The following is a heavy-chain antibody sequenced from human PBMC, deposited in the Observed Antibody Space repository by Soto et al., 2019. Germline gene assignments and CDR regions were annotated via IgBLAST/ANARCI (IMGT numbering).Heavy chain of an antibody. CDR1: GFTFSSYW. Sequence: EVQLVESGGGLVQPGGSLRLSCAASGFTFSSYWMSWVRQAPGKGLEWVANIKQDGSEKYYVDSVKGRFTISRDNAKNSRYLQMNSLRAEDTAVYYCARERFGELYTLNYYYYGMDVWGQGTTVTVSS. CDR3: ARERFGELYTLNYYYYGMDV. D-gene: IGHD3-10*01. V-gene: IGHV3-7*04. J-gene: IGHJ6*02. CDR2: IKQDGSEK.